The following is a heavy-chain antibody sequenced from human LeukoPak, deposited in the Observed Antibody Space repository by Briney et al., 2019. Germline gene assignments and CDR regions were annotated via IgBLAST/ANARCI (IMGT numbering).Heavy chain of an antibody. D-gene: IGHD2-15*01. CDR2: ISSSSSYI. V-gene: IGHV3-21*01. CDR3: AGALSGGPFDY. Sequence: GVLRLSSAASGFTFSSYSMNWVRQAPGKGLEWVSSISSSSSYIYYADSVKGRFTISRGNAKNSLYLQMNSLRAEDTAVYYCAGALSGGPFDYWGQGTLVTVSS. J-gene: IGHJ4*02. CDR1: GFTFSSYS.